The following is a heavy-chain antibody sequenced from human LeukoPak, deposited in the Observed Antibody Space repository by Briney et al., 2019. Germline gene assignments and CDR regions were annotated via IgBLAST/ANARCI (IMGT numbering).Heavy chain of an antibody. CDR2: VSYSGST. V-gene: IGHV4-59*01. CDR1: GGSISSYY. CDR3: ARSIYQLLRFDY. D-gene: IGHD2-2*01. Sequence: AETLSLTCTVSGGSISSYYWSWIRQPPGKGLEWIGYVSYSGSTNYNPSLKSRATISADTSKNQFSLKLSSVTAADTAVYYCARSIYQLLRFDYWGQGTLVTVSS. J-gene: IGHJ4*02.